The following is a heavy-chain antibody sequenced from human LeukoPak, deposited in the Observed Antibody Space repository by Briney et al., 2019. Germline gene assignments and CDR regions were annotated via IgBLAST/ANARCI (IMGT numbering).Heavy chain of an antibody. CDR1: GGSFSGYY. CDR3: ARGPGRGYSYGYGYYYMDV. Sequence: SETLSLTCAVYGGSFSGYYWSWLCQPPGKGLEWIGEINHSGSTNYNPSLKSRVTISVDTSKNQFSLKLSSVTAADTAVYYCARGPGRGYSYGYGYYYMDVWGKGTTVTVSS. V-gene: IGHV4-34*01. CDR2: INHSGST. J-gene: IGHJ6*03. D-gene: IGHD5-18*01.